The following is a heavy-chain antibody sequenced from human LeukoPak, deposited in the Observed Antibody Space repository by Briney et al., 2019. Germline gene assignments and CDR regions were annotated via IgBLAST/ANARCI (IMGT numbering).Heavy chain of an antibody. D-gene: IGHD4-17*01. Sequence: PSETLSLTCTVSGGSISSYYWSWIRQPPGKGLEWIGYIYYSGSTNYNPSLKSRVTIPVDTSKNQFSLKLSSVTAADTAVYYCARAWTVTNDFDYWGQGTLVTVSS. CDR3: ARAWTVTNDFDY. V-gene: IGHV4-59*01. CDR2: IYYSGST. J-gene: IGHJ4*02. CDR1: GGSISSYY.